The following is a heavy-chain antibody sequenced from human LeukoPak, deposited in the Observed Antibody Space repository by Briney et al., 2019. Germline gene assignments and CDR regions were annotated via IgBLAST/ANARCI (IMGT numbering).Heavy chain of an antibody. J-gene: IGHJ5*02. CDR2: IIPISGTT. CDR1: GGTFTSYA. Sequence: SVKVSXKTSGGTFTSYAITWVRQAPGQGLEWMGKIIPISGTTNYAQKFQGRVTFTADESTSTAYMELSSLRSEDTALYYCSRKLRLGGNWFDPRGQGTLVTVSS. V-gene: IGHV1-69*15. D-gene: IGHD1-26*01. CDR3: SRKLRLGGNWFDP.